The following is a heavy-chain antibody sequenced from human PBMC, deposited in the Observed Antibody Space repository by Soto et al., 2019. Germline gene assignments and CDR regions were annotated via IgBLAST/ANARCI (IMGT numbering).Heavy chain of an antibody. J-gene: IGHJ6*02. CDR2: IKQDGSEK. CDR3: TRYWDYLTYHSGMDV. Sequence: GGSLRLSCAASGFTFSSYWMSWVRQAPGKGLEWVANIKQDGSEKYYVDSVKGRFTISRDNAKNSLYLQLNSLRSEDTAVYYCTRYWDYLTYHSGMDVWGQGTTVTVSS. CDR1: GFTFSSYW. V-gene: IGHV3-7*01. D-gene: IGHD1-7*01.